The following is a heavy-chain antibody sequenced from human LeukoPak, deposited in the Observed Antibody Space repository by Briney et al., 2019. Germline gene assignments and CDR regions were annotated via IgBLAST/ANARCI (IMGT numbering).Heavy chain of an antibody. J-gene: IGHJ4*02. D-gene: IGHD1-26*01. V-gene: IGHV3-21*01. CDR3: ARLRGTYSIDY. Sequence: GGSLRPSCAASGFTFSNYNMNWVRQAPGKGLEWVSSFSSSRFTISRDNAKNSLYLQMNSLRAEDTAVYYCARLRGTYSIDYWGQGTLVTVSS. CDR2: FSSS. CDR1: GFTFSNYN.